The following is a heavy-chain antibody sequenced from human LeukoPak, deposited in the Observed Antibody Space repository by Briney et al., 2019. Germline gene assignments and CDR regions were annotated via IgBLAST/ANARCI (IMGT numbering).Heavy chain of an antibody. CDR3: GRDFRDSLDY. CDR2: ITSTGTTT. CDR1: GYNLNTYH. J-gene: IGHJ4*02. Sequence: ASVKVSCKASGYNLNTYHMHWVRQAPGQGLEWMGIITSTGTTTICAQKFQGRVTMTRVTSTSTVYMDLSSLRSDDTAVYYCGRDFRDSLDYWGQGTLVTVSS. V-gene: IGHV1-46*02.